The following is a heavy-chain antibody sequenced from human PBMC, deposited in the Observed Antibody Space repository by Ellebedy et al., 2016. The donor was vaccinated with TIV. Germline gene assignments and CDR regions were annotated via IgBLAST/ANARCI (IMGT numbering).Heavy chain of an antibody. D-gene: IGHD6-19*01. J-gene: IGHJ4*02. V-gene: IGHV3-7*01. CDR3: ARDQWLGRAYYFDS. CDR1: GFTFSNYW. CDR2: IKQDGSEK. Sequence: GGSLRLSCGTSGFTFSNYWMTWVRQAPGKGLEWVANIKQDGSEKYYVDSVMGRFSISRDNTKNSLYLQMNSLTDEDTAVYYCARDQWLGRAYYFDSWGQGTLVTVSS.